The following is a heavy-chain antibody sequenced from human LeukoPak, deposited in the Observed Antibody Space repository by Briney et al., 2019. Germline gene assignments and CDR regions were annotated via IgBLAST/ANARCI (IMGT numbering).Heavy chain of an antibody. D-gene: IGHD3-22*01. J-gene: IGHJ2*01. CDR1: GASISLCY. Sequence: SETLSLTCSVSGASISLCYWSWVRQSAGKQPEWIGRVHATGTTNYNPSLRSRVSLSVDTFKKQFSLKLNSVTAADTAVYYCTRVLGSSGYAGDWRFDLWGRGTLVAVSS. CDR3: TRVLGSSGYAGDWRFDL. V-gene: IGHV4-4*07. CDR2: VHATGTT.